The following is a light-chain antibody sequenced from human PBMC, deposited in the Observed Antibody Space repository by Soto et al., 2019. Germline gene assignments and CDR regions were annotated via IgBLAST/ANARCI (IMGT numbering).Light chain of an antibody. CDR3: SSYAGSNNYV. CDR1: SSDVGGYNY. V-gene: IGLV2-8*01. CDR2: EVS. J-gene: IGLJ1*01. Sequence: QSALTQPPSASGSPGQSVTISCTGTSSDVGGYNYVSWYQQHPGKASKPMIYEVSKRPSGVPDRFSGSKSGNTASLTVSGLQAEDEADYYCSSYAGSNNYVFGTGTKVTVL.